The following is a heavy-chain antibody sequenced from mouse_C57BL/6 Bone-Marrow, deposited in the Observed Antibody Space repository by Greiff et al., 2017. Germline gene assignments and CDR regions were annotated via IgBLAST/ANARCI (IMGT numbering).Heavy chain of an antibody. J-gene: IGHJ4*01. V-gene: IGHV1-59*01. CDR3: ARYDYDPYYYAMDY. CDR1: GYTFTSYW. CDR2: IDPSDSYT. D-gene: IGHD2-4*01. Sequence: QVQLQQPGAELVRPGTSVKLSCKASGYTFTSYWMHWVKQRPGQGLEWIGVIDPSDSYTNYNQKFKGKATLTVDTSSSTAYMQLSSLISEDSAVYYCARYDYDPYYYAMDYWGQGTSVTVSS.